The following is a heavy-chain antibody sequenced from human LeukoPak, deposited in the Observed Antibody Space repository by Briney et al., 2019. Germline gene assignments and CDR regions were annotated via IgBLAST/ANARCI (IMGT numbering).Heavy chain of an antibody. Sequence: GESLKISWKGSGYSFTNYWIGWVRQMPGKGLEWMGIIYPGDSDTRYSPSFQGQVTISADKSINTAYLQWSSLKASDTAMFYCARHRRDGYNYDGFDIWGQGTMVTVSS. V-gene: IGHV5-51*01. CDR1: GYSFTNYW. CDR3: ARHRRDGYNYDGFDI. CDR2: IYPGDSDT. J-gene: IGHJ3*02. D-gene: IGHD5-24*01.